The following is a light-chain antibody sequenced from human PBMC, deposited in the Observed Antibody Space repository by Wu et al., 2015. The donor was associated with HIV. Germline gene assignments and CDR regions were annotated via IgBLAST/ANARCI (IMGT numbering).Light chain of an antibody. Sequence: AIQMTQSPSYLSASPGDTITITCRASLGIRQYLGWYQQRPGKAPNLLIYAASTLQTGVPSRFRGSGSGTDFTLTITGLQPDDLGTYFCLQTSDYPRTFGQGTKV. CDR2: AAS. V-gene: IGKV1-6*01. CDR3: LQTSDYPRT. J-gene: IGKJ1*01. CDR1: LGIRQY.